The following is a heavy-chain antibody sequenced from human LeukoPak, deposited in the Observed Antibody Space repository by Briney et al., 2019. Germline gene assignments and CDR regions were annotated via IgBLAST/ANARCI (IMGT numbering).Heavy chain of an antibody. Sequence: ASVKVSCKASGYTFTGYYMHWVRQAPGQGLEWMGWINPNSGGTNYAQKFQGRVTMTRDTSISTAYMELSRLRSDDTAVYYCARDLKQYQLLYSFDYWGQGTLVTVSS. D-gene: IGHD2-2*02. CDR3: ARDLKQYQLLYSFDY. CDR1: GYTFTGYY. CDR2: INPNSGGT. J-gene: IGHJ4*02. V-gene: IGHV1-2*02.